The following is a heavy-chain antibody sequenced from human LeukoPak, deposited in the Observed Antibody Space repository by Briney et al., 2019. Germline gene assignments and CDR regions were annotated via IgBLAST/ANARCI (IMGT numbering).Heavy chain of an antibody. D-gene: IGHD2-2*01. V-gene: IGHV3-23*01. CDR3: ANAALDTVTSPRGDC. Sequence: TGGSLRLSCAASGFTFSSYAMSWVRQSPGKGLEWVSGLSGSGGSTYYADSVKGRFTISRDNSYYRLYLQMKTMTRDDTSVCDGANAALDTVTSPRGDCWGQGTLVTVSS. J-gene: IGHJ4*02. CDR2: LSGSGGST. CDR1: GFTFSSYA.